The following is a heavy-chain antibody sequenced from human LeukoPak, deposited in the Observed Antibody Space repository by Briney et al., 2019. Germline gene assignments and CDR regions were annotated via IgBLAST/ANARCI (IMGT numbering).Heavy chain of an antibody. V-gene: IGHV3-53*01. J-gene: IGHJ4*02. CDR1: GFPFSHSW. CDR2: LYSDGNT. CDR3: ARGVEPLAANTLAY. D-gene: IGHD1-14*01. Sequence: GGSLRLSCAASGFPFSHSWMTWVRQAPGKGLEWVSVLYSDGNTKYADSVQGRFTISRDNSKNTLYLEMNSLSPDDTAVYYCARGVEPLAANTLAYWGQGTLVTVSS.